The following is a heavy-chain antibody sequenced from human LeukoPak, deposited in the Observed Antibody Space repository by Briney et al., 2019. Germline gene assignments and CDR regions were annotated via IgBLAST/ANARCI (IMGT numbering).Heavy chain of an antibody. CDR2: IDPSDSYT. J-gene: IGHJ4*02. Sequence: GESLRISCKGSGYSFTSYWISWVRQMPGTGLEWMGRIDPSDSYTNYSPSFQGHVTTSADKSISTAYLQWSSLKASDTAMYYCARRDRSGWYFDYWGQGTLVTVSS. CDR3: ARRDRSGWYFDY. CDR1: GYSFTSYW. D-gene: IGHD6-19*01. V-gene: IGHV5-10-1*01.